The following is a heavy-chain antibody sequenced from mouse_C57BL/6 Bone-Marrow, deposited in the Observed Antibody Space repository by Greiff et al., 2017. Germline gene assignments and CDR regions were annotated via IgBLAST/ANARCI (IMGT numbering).Heavy chain of an antibody. J-gene: IGHJ3*01. CDR2: IRNKANGYTT. Sequence: EVQGVESGGGLVQPGGSLSLSCAASGFTFTDYYMSWVRQPPGKALEWLGFIRNKANGYTTEYSASVKGRFTISRDNSQSILYLQLNALRAEDSATYYCARSPPHYYGNAYWGQGTLVTVSA. D-gene: IGHD1-1*01. CDR3: ARSPPHYYGNAY. CDR1: GFTFTDYY. V-gene: IGHV7-3*01.